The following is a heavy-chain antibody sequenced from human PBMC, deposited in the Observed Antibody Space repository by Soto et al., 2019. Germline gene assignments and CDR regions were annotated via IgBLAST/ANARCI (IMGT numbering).Heavy chain of an antibody. CDR1: GGSFSDYY. J-gene: IGHJ6*03. Sequence: SETLSLTCAVYGGSFSDYYWSWIRQPPGKGLEWIGEISHSGSTKCNPSLKSRVTISVDTSKKQFSLKLSSVTAADTAVYYCASGGNYYYMDVWDKGTTLTVSS. CDR2: ISHSGST. CDR3: ASGGNYYYMDV. D-gene: IGHD3-10*01. V-gene: IGHV4-34*01.